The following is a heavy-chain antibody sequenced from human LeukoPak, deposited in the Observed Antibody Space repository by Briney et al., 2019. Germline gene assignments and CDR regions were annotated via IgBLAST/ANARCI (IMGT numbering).Heavy chain of an antibody. CDR3: ARARKYYYDSSGLYYFDY. Sequence: SETLSLTCAVYGGSFSGYYWSWIRQPPGKGLEWIGEINHSGSTNYNPSLKSRVTISVDTSKNQFSLKLSSVTAADTAVYYCARARKYYYDSSGLYYFDYWGQGTLATVSS. J-gene: IGHJ4*02. CDR1: GGSFSGYY. CDR2: INHSGST. V-gene: IGHV4-34*01. D-gene: IGHD3-22*01.